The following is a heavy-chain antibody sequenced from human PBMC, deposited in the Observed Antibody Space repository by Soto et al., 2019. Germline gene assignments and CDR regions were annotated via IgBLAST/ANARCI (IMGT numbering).Heavy chain of an antibody. D-gene: IGHD3-3*02. Sequence: PGGSLRLSCAASGFTVSSNYMSWVRQAPGKGLEWVSVIYSGGSTYYADSVKGRFTISRDNSKNTLYLQMNSLRAEDTAVYYCARSFSPFRTLNAFDIWGQGTMVTVSS. CDR2: IYSGGST. J-gene: IGHJ3*02. CDR3: ARSFSPFRTLNAFDI. CDR1: GFTVSSNY. V-gene: IGHV3-53*01.